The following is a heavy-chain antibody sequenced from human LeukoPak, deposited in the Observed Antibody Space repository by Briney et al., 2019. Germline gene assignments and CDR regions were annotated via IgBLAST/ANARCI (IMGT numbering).Heavy chain of an antibody. CDR2: IYYSGST. V-gene: IGHV4-39*01. J-gene: IGHJ5*02. Sequence: PSETLSLTCTVSGGSISSSSYYWGWIRQPPGKGLEWIGSIYYSGSTYYNPSLKSRVTISVDTSKNQFSLRLSSVTAADTAAYYCARQYSSASSDPWGQGTLVTVSS. CDR3: ARQYSSASSDP. CDR1: GGSISSSSYY. D-gene: IGHD6-19*01.